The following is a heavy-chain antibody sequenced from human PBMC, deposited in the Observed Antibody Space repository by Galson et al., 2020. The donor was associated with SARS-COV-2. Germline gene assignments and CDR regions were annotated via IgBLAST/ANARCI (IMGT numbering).Heavy chain of an antibody. D-gene: IGHD3-16*02. Sequence: SVTVSCKASGGTFSSYAIIWVRQAPGQGLEWMGGIIPIFGTSNYAQTFQGRVTITADESTSTAYMELSSLRSEDTAVYYCARVRVPYDYVWGSYRYDWFDPWGQGTLVTVSS. V-gene: IGHV1-69*13. CDR1: GGTFSSYA. CDR2: IIPIFGTS. CDR3: ARVRVPYDYVWGSYRYDWFDP. J-gene: IGHJ5*02.